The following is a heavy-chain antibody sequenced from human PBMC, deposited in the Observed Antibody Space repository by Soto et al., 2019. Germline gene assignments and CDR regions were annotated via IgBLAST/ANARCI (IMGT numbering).Heavy chain of an antibody. V-gene: IGHV4-30-2*01. CDR3: ARGPPNTY. D-gene: IGHD2-8*01. Sequence: QLQLQESGSGLVKPSQTLSLTCAVSGGSISSGCYSWSWIRQPPGKGLEWIGYIYHSGSTYYNPSLKSRVTISVDRSKNQFSLKLSSVTAADTAVYYCARGPPNTYWGQGTLVTVSS. CDR1: GGSISSGCYS. J-gene: IGHJ4*02. CDR2: IYHSGST.